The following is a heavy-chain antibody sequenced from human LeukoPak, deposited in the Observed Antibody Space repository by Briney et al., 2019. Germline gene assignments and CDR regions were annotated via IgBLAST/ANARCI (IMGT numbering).Heavy chain of an antibody. J-gene: IGHJ3*02. Sequence: GGSLRLSCAASGFTFSSYSMNWVRQAPGKGLEWVSSISSSSSYIYYADSVKGRFTISRDNAKNTLYLQMNSLRAEDTAVYYCARGRYSSGWYDAFDIWGQGTMVTVSS. CDR2: ISSSSSYI. CDR3: ARGRYSSGWYDAFDI. D-gene: IGHD6-19*01. CDR1: GFTFSSYS. V-gene: IGHV3-21*01.